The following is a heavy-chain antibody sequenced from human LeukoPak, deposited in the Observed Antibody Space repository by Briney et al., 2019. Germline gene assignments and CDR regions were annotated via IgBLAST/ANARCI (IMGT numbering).Heavy chain of an antibody. D-gene: IGHD2/OR15-2a*01. CDR2: IGYSGGDT. Sequence: GGSLRLSCTVSGFTLSSYEMTWFRQAPGKGLEWVSSIGYSGGDTHYADSVKGRFTISRDNSKNTLYLQLNSLRADDTAVYYCAQDRAWIEFYFWGQGTLVTVSS. CDR1: GFTLSSYE. J-gene: IGHJ4*02. CDR3: AQDRAWIEFYF. V-gene: IGHV3-23*01.